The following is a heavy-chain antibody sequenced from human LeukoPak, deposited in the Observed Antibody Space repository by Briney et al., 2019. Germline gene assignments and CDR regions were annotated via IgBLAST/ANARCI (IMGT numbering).Heavy chain of an antibody. CDR1: GFTFYDYY. Sequence: GGTLRLYCAASGFTFYDYYMSWIRQAPGKGLEWLSYINIGGTNTHYADSVKGRFTISRDNSKKTLYLEMNNLRAEDTAVYYCATDGDGFDTGGQGVLVTVSS. CDR2: INIGGTNT. J-gene: IGHJ5*02. V-gene: IGHV3-11*05. CDR3: ATDGDGFDT.